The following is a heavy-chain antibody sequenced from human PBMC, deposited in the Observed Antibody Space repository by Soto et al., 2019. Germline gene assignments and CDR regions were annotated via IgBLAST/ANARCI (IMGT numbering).Heavy chain of an antibody. CDR3: ARGSYGSGSYYPLLI. D-gene: IGHD3-10*01. CDR1: GGSFSCYY. J-gene: IGHJ4*02. CDR2: INHSGST. Sequence: SDTLSLTCAAYGGSFSCYYLNSIRQPPEKGLEWIGEINHSGSTNYNPSVKSRVTISVDTSKNQFSLKLSSVTAADTAVYYCARGSYGSGSYYPLLIWGQGTLVTVSS. V-gene: IGHV4-34*01.